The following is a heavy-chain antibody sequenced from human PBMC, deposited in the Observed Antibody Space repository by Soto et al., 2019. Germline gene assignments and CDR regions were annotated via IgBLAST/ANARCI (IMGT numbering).Heavy chain of an antibody. CDR1: GGSISSYS. D-gene: IGHD4-17*01. V-gene: IGHV4-30-2*01. Sequence: TLSLTCTVSGGSISSYSWSWIRQPPGKGLEWIGYIYHSGSTYYNPSLKSRVTISVDRSKNQFSLKLSSVTAADTAVYYCATSQTTVTSYDYWGQGTLVTVSS. J-gene: IGHJ4*02. CDR2: IYHSGST. CDR3: ATSQTTVTSYDY.